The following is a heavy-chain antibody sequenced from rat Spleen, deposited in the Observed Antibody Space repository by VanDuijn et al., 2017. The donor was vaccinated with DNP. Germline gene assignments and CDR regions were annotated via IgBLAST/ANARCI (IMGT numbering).Heavy chain of an antibody. CDR2: ISYSGIT. D-gene: IGHD3-1*01. V-gene: IGHV3-1*01. Sequence: EVQLQESGPGLVKPSQSLSLTCSVTGSSITSNYWGWIRKFPGNKMEWIGHISYSGITSYNPSLRNRISITRDTSNNQFFLQLNSVTTEDTATYFCARWSTFFDYWGQGVMVTVSS. CDR1: GSSITSNY. CDR3: ARWSTFFDY. J-gene: IGHJ2*01.